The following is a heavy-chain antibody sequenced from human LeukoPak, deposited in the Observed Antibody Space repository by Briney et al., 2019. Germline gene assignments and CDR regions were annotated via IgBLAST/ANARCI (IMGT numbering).Heavy chain of an antibody. J-gene: IGHJ4*02. CDR2: FYYSGST. CDR3: ARARYGSTSCPYYFDY. V-gene: IGHV4-59*01. D-gene: IGHD2-2*01. CDR1: GGSITSYY. Sequence: SETLSLTCTVSGGSITSYYWSWIRQPPGKGLELIRFFYYSGSTNYNPSLKSRVTISLDTSKNQFSLKLTSVTAADTAVYYCARARYGSTSCPYYFDYWGQGTLVTVSS.